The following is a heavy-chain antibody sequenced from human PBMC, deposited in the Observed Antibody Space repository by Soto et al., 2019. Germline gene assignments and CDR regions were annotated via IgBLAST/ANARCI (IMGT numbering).Heavy chain of an antibody. V-gene: IGHV4-34*01. Sequence: SETLSLTCKVSGGSINNHHWSWIRQPPGKGLEWIGEINHSGSTNYNPSLKSRVTISVDTSKNQFSLKLSSVTAADTAVYYCASHSIAVEDFDYWGQGTLVTVSS. CDR3: ASHSIAVEDFDY. CDR1: GGSINNHH. D-gene: IGHD6-19*01. CDR2: INHSGST. J-gene: IGHJ4*02.